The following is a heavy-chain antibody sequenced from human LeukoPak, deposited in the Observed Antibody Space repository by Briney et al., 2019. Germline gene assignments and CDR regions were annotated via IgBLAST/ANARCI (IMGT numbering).Heavy chain of an antibody. CDR1: GYTFTSYY. V-gene: IGHV1-46*01. Sequence: GASVKVSCKASGYTFTSYYMHWVRQAPGQGLEWMGIINPSGGSTSYAQRFQGRVTMTGDTSTSTVYMELSSLRSEDTAVYYCARGDFNYYYGLDVWGQGTTVTVSS. D-gene: IGHD3/OR15-3a*01. J-gene: IGHJ6*02. CDR2: INPSGGST. CDR3: ARGDFNYYYGLDV.